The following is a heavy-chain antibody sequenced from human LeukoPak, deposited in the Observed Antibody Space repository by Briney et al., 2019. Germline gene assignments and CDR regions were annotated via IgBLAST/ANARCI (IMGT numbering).Heavy chain of an antibody. V-gene: IGHV3-23*01. Sequence: GGSLRLSCAASGFTFSSYAMSWVRQAPGKGLEWVSAISGSGGSTYYADSVKGRFTISRNNSKNTLYLQMNSLRAEDTAVYYCAKNEFYPIRTPSDYWGQGTLVTVSS. J-gene: IGHJ4*02. D-gene: IGHD2-2*01. CDR3: AKNEFYPIRTPSDY. CDR1: GFTFSSYA. CDR2: ISGSGGST.